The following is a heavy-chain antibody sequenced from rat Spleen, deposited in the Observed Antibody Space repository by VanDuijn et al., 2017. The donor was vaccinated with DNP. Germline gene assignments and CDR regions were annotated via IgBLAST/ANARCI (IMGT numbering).Heavy chain of an antibody. D-gene: IGHD5-1*01. CDR2: LWSDGDT. V-gene: IGHV2-32*01. Sequence: WVRQVLGKGLEWMGVLWSDGDTSYNPALKSRLRIIRDTSKSQIFLEMNSLQTEDTGTYYCARDWANWDLWFAYWGQGTLVTVSS. J-gene: IGHJ3*01. CDR3: ARDWANWDLWFAY.